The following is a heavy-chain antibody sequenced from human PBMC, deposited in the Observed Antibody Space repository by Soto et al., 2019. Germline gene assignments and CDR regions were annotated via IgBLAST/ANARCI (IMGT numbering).Heavy chain of an antibody. Sequence: QVQLVQSGAEVKELGSSVKVSCTTSGGTFTTSSFVWVRQGPGQGLEWMGGIIPIFSKTIFAPKFQGRVTFTADASSRTAYMEWSSPRSEDTDIYYCATDVVRSTGGDSWGQGTLVTVSS. CDR1: GGTFTTSS. CDR2: IIPIFSKT. D-gene: IGHD7-27*01. CDR3: ATDVVRSTGGDS. V-gene: IGHV1-69*01. J-gene: IGHJ5*01.